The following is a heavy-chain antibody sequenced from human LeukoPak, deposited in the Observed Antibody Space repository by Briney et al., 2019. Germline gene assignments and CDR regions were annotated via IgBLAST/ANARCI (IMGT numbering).Heavy chain of an antibody. D-gene: IGHD4-17*01. CDR1: GGSVGGAGQS. J-gene: IGHJ5*02. CDR3: ARGPYLGDSNNWFDP. V-gene: IGHV4-30-2*06. Sequence: SETLSLTCAVSGGSVGGAGQSWSWIRQSPGKALEWIAYIFYSGSTYYNPSLKSRVTILIATSKNQFSLKLSSVTAADTAVYYCARGPYLGDSNNWFDPWGPGTLVTVSS. CDR2: IFYSGST.